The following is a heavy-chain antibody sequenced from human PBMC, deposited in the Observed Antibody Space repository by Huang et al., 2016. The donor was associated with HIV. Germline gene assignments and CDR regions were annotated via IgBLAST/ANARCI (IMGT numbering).Heavy chain of an antibody. CDR3: AREIVAYAAVIFFDI. V-gene: IGHV4-61*02. Sequence: VQLQESGPGLVKPSQTLSLTCPVSGGSISRGNDRWSWSRQPAGKGLEWIGCIHTSGRTNHNPSLKSRVTISIDTSKNQFSLKLNSVTAADTAVYYCAREIVAYAAVIFFDIWGQGTMVTVSS. CDR2: IHTSGRT. D-gene: IGHD3-22*01. J-gene: IGHJ3*02. CDR1: GGSISRGNDR.